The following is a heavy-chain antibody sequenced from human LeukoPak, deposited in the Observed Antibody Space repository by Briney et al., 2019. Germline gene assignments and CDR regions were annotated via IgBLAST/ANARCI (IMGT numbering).Heavy chain of an antibody. J-gene: IGHJ4*02. CDR3: ARGGMWIQLWYFDY. Sequence: SETLSLTCAVYGGSFSGYYWSWIRQPPGKGLEWIGEINHSGSTNYNPSLKSRVTISVDTSKNQFSLKLSSVTAADTAVYYCARGGMWIQLWYFDYWGQGTLVTVS. V-gene: IGHV4-34*01. CDR2: INHSGST. CDR1: GGSFSGYY. D-gene: IGHD5-18*01.